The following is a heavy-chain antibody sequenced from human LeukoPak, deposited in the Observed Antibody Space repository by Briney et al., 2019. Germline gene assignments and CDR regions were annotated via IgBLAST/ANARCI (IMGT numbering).Heavy chain of an antibody. CDR2: IKHDGSDK. CDR1: GFTFSSYW. CDR3: ARVLHKRNYDSGVYYGY. D-gene: IGHD3-22*01. J-gene: IGHJ4*01. V-gene: IGHV3-7*04. Sequence: GGSLTLSCAASGFTFSSYWMSWVRQAPGKGLEWVATIKHDGSDKKYVDSVKGRFTISRDNAKNSLYLQMNSLRAEDTAVYYCARVLHKRNYDSGVYYGYWGQGTLVTVSS.